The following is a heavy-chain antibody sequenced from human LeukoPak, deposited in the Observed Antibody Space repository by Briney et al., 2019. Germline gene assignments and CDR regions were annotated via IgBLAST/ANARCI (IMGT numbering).Heavy chain of an antibody. CDR2: ISYDGSNK. J-gene: IGHJ4*02. D-gene: IGHD6-13*01. CDR3: ASHLTPYSSSWYYFDY. V-gene: IGHV3-30-3*01. Sequence: HSGGALRLSCAASGFTFSNYYIAWARQAPGKGLEWVAVISYDGSNKYYADSVKGRFTISRDNSKNTLYMQMNSLRAEDTAVYYCASHLTPYSSSWYYFDYWGQGTLVTVSS. CDR1: GFTFSNYY.